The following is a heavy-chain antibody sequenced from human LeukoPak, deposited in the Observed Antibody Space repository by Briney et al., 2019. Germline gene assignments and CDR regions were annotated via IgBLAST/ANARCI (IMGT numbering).Heavy chain of an antibody. CDR3: ASRGYSYGSYYFDY. J-gene: IGHJ4*02. D-gene: IGHD5-18*01. Sequence: PGGSLRLSCAASGFTFSSYAMHWVRQAPGKGLEWVAVISYDGSNKYYADSVKGRITISRDNSKNTLYLQMNSLRAEDTAVYYCASRGYSYGSYYFDYWGQGTLVTVSS. CDR2: ISYDGSNK. CDR1: GFTFSSYA. V-gene: IGHV3-30-3*01.